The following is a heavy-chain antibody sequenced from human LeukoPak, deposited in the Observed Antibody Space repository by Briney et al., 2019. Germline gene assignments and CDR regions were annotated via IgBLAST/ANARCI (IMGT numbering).Heavy chain of an antibody. CDR2: ISSSSSYI. Sequence: NPGGSLRLSYAASGFTFSSYSMNWVRQAPGKGLEWVSSISSSSSYIYYADLVKGRFTISRDNAKNSLYLQMNSLRAEDTAVYYCARVGQQWLEIVWGQGTLVTVSS. CDR3: ARVGQQWLEIV. D-gene: IGHD6-19*01. V-gene: IGHV3-21*01. J-gene: IGHJ4*02. CDR1: GFTFSSYS.